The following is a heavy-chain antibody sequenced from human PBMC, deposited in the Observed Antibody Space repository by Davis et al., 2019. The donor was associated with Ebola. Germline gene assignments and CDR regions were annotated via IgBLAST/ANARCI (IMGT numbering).Heavy chain of an antibody. D-gene: IGHD3-3*01. J-gene: IGHJ6*02. V-gene: IGHV1-2*02. CDR2: INPNSGGT. CDR3: ARDRDDFWSGYYMVYYYGMDV. Sequence: ASVKVSCKASGYTFTGYYMHWVRQAPGQGLEWMGWINPNSGGTNYAQKFQGRVTMTRDTSISTAYMELSRLRSDDTAVYYCARDRDDFWSGYYMVYYYGMDVWGQGTMVTVSS. CDR1: GYTFTGYY.